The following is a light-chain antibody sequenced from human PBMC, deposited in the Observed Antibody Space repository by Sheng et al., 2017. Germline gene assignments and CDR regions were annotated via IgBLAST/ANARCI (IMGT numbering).Light chain of an antibody. J-gene: IGKJ1*01. CDR1: QSIAISF. CDR2: GAS. CDR3: LQDYDYPRT. Sequence: VLTQSPGTLSLSPGERATLSCRASQSIAISFLAWYQQRPGQAPRLLIYGASSRATGIPDRFSGSGSGTDFTLTISRLEPEDFATYFCLQDYDYPRTFGQGTKVDIK. V-gene: IGKV3-20*01.